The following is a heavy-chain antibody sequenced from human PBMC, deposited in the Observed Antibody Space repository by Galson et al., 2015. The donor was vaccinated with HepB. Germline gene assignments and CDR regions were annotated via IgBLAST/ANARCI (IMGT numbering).Heavy chain of an antibody. J-gene: IGHJ4*02. D-gene: IGHD3-10*01. CDR2: ISSSSSYI. V-gene: IGHV3-21*01. Sequence: SLRLSCAASGFTFSSYSMNWVRQAPGKGLEWVSSISSSSSYIYYADSVKGRFTISRDNAKNSLYLQMNSLRAEDTAVYYCAGTPITMVRGVIGRWGQGTLVTVSS. CDR3: AGTPITMVRGVIGR. CDR1: GFTFSSYS.